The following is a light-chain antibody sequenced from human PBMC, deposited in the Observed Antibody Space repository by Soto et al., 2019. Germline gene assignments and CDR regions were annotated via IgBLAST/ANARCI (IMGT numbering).Light chain of an antibody. CDR3: QQYNNWPL. CDR2: GAS. V-gene: IGKV3D-15*01. J-gene: IGKJ1*01. CDR1: QSVSSSY. Sequence: IVVTESPATLSVSTGERARLSCRASQSVSSSYLAWYQQKPGQAPRLLIYGASSRATGIPDRFSGSGSGTEFTLTISSLQSEDFAVYYCQQYNNWPLFGQGTKVDIK.